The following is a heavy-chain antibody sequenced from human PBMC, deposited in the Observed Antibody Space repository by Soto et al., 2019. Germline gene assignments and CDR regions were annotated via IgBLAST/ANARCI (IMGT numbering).Heavy chain of an antibody. Sequence: WGSLRLSCAASGFSFSNYWIHWVRQAPGKGLVWVSRIKTDGSSTDYAASVKGRFTISRDNAKNTLYLQMNSLTAEDTAVCYCAKREGNTYGLFHWGQGTLVTVSS. CDR3: AKREGNTYGLFH. D-gene: IGHD5-18*01. V-gene: IGHV3-74*01. J-gene: IGHJ4*02. CDR2: IKTDGSST. CDR1: GFSFSNYW.